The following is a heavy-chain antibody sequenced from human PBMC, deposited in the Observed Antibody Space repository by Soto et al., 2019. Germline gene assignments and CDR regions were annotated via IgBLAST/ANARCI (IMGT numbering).Heavy chain of an antibody. V-gene: IGHV3-30-3*01. J-gene: IGHJ5*02. Sequence: GGSLRLSCAASGFTFSSFPMHWVRQAPGKGLEWVAILSYDGSNKYYADSVKGRFTISRDNSKNTLYLQMNSLRAEDTAVYYFAXPSCDCSSSNPWGQGTLVTVYS. CDR1: GFTFSSFP. D-gene: IGHD2-2*01. CDR3: AXPSCDCSSSNP. CDR2: LSYDGSNK.